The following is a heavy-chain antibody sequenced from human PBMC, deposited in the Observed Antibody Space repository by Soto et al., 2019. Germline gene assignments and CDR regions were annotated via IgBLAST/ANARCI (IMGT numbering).Heavy chain of an antibody. J-gene: IGHJ5*02. CDR1: GGSITTSGDY. CDR3: ARVSHVYCYGWLDP. D-gene: IGHD2-15*01. Sequence: PSETLSLTCTVSGGSITTSGDYWSWIRQHPGKGLEWIGYISHSGITEYNPSLKSRLTLSIDTSKNQFSLEMNSVTAADTAVYYGARVSHVYCYGWLDPGGQGPRSPSPQ. CDR2: ISHSGIT. V-gene: IGHV4-31*03.